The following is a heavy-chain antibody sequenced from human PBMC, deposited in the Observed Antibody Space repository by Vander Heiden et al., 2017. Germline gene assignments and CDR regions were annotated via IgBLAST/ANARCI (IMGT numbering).Heavy chain of an antibody. J-gene: IGHJ4*02. CDR1: GFTFSSYG. CDR3: AREAEGSSDY. CDR2: IWYDGSNK. V-gene: IGHV3-33*01. Sequence: QVQLVESGGGVVQPGRSLRLSWAASGFTFSSYGMHWVRQAPGKGLEWVAVIWYDGSNKYYADSVKGRFTISRDNSKNTLYLQMNSLRAEDTAVYYCAREAEGSSDYWGQGTLVTVSS.